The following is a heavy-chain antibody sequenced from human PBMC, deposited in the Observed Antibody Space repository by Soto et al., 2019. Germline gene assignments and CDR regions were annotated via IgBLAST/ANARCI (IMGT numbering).Heavy chain of an antibody. J-gene: IGHJ4*02. Sequence: SETLSLTCTVSGDSISSYSWNWIRQPPGKGLEWIGYIYYSGSTNYNPSLKSRVTISVDTSKNQFSLKLNSMTAADTAVYYCARHNYGSGSTYFDYWGQGTLVTVSS. CDR1: GDSISSYS. V-gene: IGHV4-59*08. CDR2: IYYSGST. D-gene: IGHD3-10*01. CDR3: ARHNYGSGSTYFDY.